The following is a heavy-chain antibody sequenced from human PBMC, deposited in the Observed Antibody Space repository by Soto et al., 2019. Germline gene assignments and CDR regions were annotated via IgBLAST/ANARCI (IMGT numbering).Heavy chain of an antibody. J-gene: IGHJ4*02. CDR1: GFSFSDFY. CDR2: ISSSSTYT. Sequence: QEQLVESGGTLVKPGGSLRLSCAASGFSFSDFYMTWIRQAPGKGLEWVSYISSSSTYTDYRDSEKGRFTISRDNAKNSLYLQMNSLKAEDTAIYYCARGVSFSSWFGYWGRGTLVTVSS. CDR3: ARGVSFSSWFGY. D-gene: IGHD3-10*01. V-gene: IGHV3-11*05.